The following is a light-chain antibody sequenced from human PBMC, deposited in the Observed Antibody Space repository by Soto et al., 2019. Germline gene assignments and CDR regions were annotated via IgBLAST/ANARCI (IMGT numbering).Light chain of an antibody. V-gene: IGKV3-20*01. J-gene: IGKJ1*01. Sequence: EIVLTQSPGTLSLSPGERDTISCRASQSVSSSFLAWYQQKPGQAPRPLIYGASSRATGIPDRFSGSGSGTDLTLTISRPEAEDFAVYYCQQYDSSPWTFGQGTKVEIK. CDR1: QSVSSSF. CDR2: GAS. CDR3: QQYDSSPWT.